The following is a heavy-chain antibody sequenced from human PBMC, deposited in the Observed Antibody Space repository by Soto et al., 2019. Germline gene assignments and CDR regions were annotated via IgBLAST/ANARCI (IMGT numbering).Heavy chain of an antibody. V-gene: IGHV3-23*01. J-gene: IGHJ4*02. CDR3: VKGIRYGYGLLDH. CDR2: ISGSGGSI. CDR1: GFTFSSYA. D-gene: IGHD5-18*01. Sequence: DVQLLESGGDLVQPGESLRLSCVASGFTFSSYAMNWVRQAPGMGLEWVSTISGSGGSIYYADSVKGRFAISRDNSKNTTLLQISNLGVEGTALYYCVKGIRYGYGLLDHRGQGTLVTVSS.